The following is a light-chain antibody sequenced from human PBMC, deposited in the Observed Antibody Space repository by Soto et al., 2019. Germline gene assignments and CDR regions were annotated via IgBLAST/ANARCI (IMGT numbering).Light chain of an antibody. CDR3: KQYSIWRT. CDR2: GAS. J-gene: IGKJ1*01. Sequence: EIVMTQSPATLSLSPGERATLSCRASESVSNNLAWYQQKAGQAPRLLIYGASTRATGIPARFSGSGSGTEFTLTIRSLQSEDFAVYYCKQYSIWRTFGQGTKVDIK. V-gene: IGKV3-15*01. CDR1: ESVSNN.